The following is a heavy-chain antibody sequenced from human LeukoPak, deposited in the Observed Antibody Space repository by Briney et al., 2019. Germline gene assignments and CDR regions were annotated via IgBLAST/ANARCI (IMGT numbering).Heavy chain of an antibody. D-gene: IGHD2-2*01. J-gene: IGHJ4*02. CDR2: ISGSGGST. Sequence: GGSLRLSCAASGFTFSSYAMSWVRQAPGKGLEWVSAISGSGGSTYYADSVKGRFTISRDNSKNTLYLQMNSLRAEDTAVYYCAKVKGSRCSSTRCPYYFDYWGQGTLVTVSS. V-gene: IGHV3-23*01. CDR1: GFTFSSYA. CDR3: AKVKGSRCSSTRCPYYFDY.